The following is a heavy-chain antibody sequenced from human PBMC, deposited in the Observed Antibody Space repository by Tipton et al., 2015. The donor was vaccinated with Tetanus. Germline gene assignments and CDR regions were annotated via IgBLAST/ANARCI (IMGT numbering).Heavy chain of an antibody. CDR2: IYESGDT. Sequence: GLVKPSETLSLTCTVSGGSIRGGTFYWGWIRQPPGKGLEWIGSIYESGDTYYIPSLKSRVTIYVDTSKNQFSLSLNSMAAADTGVYYCARHQSGYFTPFDYWGQGNLVTVSS. CDR3: ARHQSGYFTPFDY. V-gene: IGHV4-39*01. D-gene: IGHD3-3*01. CDR1: GGSIRGGTFY. J-gene: IGHJ4*02.